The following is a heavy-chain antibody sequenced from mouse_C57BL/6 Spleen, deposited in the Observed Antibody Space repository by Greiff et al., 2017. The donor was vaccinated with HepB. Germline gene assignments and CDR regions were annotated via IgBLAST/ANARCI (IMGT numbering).Heavy chain of an antibody. D-gene: IGHD2-1*01. J-gene: IGHJ2*01. CDR2: IYPGSGST. CDR1: GYTFTSYW. CDR3: ARGGYYGNPYYFDY. Sequence: QVQLQQPGAELVMPGASVKLSCKASGYTFTSYWITWVKQRPGQGLEWIGDIYPGSGSTNYNEKFKSKATLTVDTSSSTAYMQLSSLTSEDSAVYYCARGGYYGNPYYFDYWGQGTTLTVSS. V-gene: IGHV1-55*01.